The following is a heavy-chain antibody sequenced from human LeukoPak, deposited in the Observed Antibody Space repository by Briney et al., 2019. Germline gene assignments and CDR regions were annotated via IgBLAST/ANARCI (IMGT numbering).Heavy chain of an antibody. CDR2: IIPIFGTA. CDR3: ARDLSSYDYVWGSYRGSGAFDI. Sequence: SVKVSCKASGGTFSSYAISWVRQAPGQGLEWMGGIIPIFGTANYAQKFQGRVTITADESTSTAYLELSSLRSEDTAVYYCARDLSSYDYVWGSYRGSGAFDIWGQGTMVTVSS. CDR1: GGTFSSYA. J-gene: IGHJ3*02. D-gene: IGHD3-16*02. V-gene: IGHV1-69*13.